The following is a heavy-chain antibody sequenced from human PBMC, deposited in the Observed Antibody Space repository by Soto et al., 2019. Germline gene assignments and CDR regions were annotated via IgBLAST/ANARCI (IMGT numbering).Heavy chain of an antibody. J-gene: IGHJ4*02. V-gene: IGHV4-61*08. D-gene: IGHD1-1*01. CDR2: IYYTGSA. CDR1: GGPFSRGGYY. CDR3: ARGRGDAAGTRLDS. Sequence: SETLSLTCTVSGGPFSRGGYYWSWIRQHPGKGLECIGYIYYTGSATYNPSLKSRVSMSVDTSKNQISLKVNSVTAADTAVYHCARGRGDAAGTRLDSWGQGTLVTVSS.